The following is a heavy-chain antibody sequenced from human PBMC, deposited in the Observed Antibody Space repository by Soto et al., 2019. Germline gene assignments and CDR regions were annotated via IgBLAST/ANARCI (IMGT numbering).Heavy chain of an antibody. CDR2: MFASGSS. CDR1: GGSLSSPSG. V-gene: IGHV4-4*02. J-gene: IGHJ4*02. CDR3: AREGFEHRTDY. Sequence: PSQTLSLPCTVAGGSLSSPSGWSLYRQTPGKGLELIGEMFASGSSNYNPSLNGRVTISLDTSKNHFSLKLTSLTAADTAIYYCAREGFEHRTDYWGEGIPVTVSS.